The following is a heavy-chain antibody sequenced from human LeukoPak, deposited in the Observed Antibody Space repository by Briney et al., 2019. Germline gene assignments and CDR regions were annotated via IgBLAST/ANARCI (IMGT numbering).Heavy chain of an antibody. D-gene: IGHD4-4*01. CDR1: GGSFSGYY. Sequence: PSETLSLTCAVYGGSFSGYYWSWIRQPPGKGLEWIGEINHSGSTNYNPSLKSRVTISVDTSKNQFSLKLSSVTAADTAVYYCARDLTVTDYYYYGMDVWGQGTTVTVSS. V-gene: IGHV4-34*01. J-gene: IGHJ6*02. CDR3: ARDLTVTDYYYYGMDV. CDR2: INHSGST.